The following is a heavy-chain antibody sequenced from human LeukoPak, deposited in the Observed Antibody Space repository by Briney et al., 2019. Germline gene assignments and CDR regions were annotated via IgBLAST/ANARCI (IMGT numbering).Heavy chain of an antibody. V-gene: IGHV3-53*01. CDR1: GFTVSSNY. CDR2: TYSGGST. CDR3: ARERCSGGNCYRGGFDP. J-gene: IGHJ5*02. Sequence: GWSLRLSCAASGFTVSSNYMSWVRPAPGKGLEWVSVTYSGGSTYYADSVKGRFTVSRDSSKNTLYLQMDSLRAEDTAVYYCARERCSGGNCYRGGFDPWGQGTLVTVSS. D-gene: IGHD2-15*01.